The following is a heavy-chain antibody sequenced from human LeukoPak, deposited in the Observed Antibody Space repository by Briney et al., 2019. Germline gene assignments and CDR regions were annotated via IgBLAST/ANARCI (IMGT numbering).Heavy chain of an antibody. CDR2: IYHSGST. J-gene: IGHJ4*02. Sequence: SETLSLTCTVSGASISSHAWWTWVRQPPGKGLEWIGEIYHSGSTLFNPSLRSRVSISVDKSNNRFSLQLSSVTAADTAVYYCASRRELTGEPYWGQGTLVSVSS. V-gene: IGHV4-4*02. D-gene: IGHD3-10*01. CDR3: ASRRELTGEPY. CDR1: GASISSHAW.